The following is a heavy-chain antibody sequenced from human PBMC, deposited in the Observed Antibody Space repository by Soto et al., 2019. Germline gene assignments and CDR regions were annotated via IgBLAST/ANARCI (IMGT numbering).Heavy chain of an antibody. J-gene: IGHJ4*02. CDR3: AKMGAPYYYDSSGYYYFDY. V-gene: IGHV3-53*01. D-gene: IGHD3-22*01. Sequence: DVQLVESGGGLIQPGGSLRLSCAASGFTVSDYFMSWVRHPPGKGLEWVAVIYAGGSTYYPDSMKGRFTLSRDNSKNSLYLQMNSLRAEDTALYYCAKMGAPYYYDSSGYYYFDYWGQGTLVTVSS. CDR1: GFTVSDYF. CDR2: IYAGGST.